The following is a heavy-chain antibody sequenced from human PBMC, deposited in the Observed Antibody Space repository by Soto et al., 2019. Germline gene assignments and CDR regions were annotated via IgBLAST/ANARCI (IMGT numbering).Heavy chain of an antibody. CDR2: IKTDGSVT. J-gene: IGHJ4*02. Sequence: EVQLVESGGGLVQPGGSLRLSCAASGFTFSSYWMHWVRQAPGNGLVWVSRIKTDGSVTSYADSVKGRFTISRDNAKNTLYLQMNSLRAEDTAVYYCARVGVGAYYFDYWGQGTLVTVSS. CDR3: ARVGVGAYYFDY. CDR1: GFTFSSYW. V-gene: IGHV3-74*01. D-gene: IGHD1-26*01.